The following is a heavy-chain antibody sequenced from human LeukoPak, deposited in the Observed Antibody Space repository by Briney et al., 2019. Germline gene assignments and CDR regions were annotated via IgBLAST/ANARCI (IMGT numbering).Heavy chain of an antibody. CDR3: ARGERLGPDF. Sequence: SETLSLTCTASGDSIIGYYWSWIRQPPGKGLEWIGYIHYSGSTNYNPFLKSRVTISVDTSRSHFSLKLSSATAADTAVYFCARGERLGPDFWGQGTLVTVSS. V-gene: IGHV4-59*01. D-gene: IGHD1-1*01. J-gene: IGHJ4*02. CDR1: GDSIIGYY. CDR2: IHYSGST.